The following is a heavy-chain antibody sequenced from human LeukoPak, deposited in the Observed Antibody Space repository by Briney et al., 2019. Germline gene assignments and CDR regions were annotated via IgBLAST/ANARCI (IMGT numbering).Heavy chain of an antibody. CDR1: GFTFSSYG. CDR3: AKDRGVVTTIDY. Sequence: GGSLRLSCAASGFTFSSYGMHWVRQAPGKGLEWVAFIRYDGSNKYYADSVKGRFTISRDNSKNTLYLQMNSLRAEDTAVYYCAKDRGVVTTIDYWGQGTLVTVSS. D-gene: IGHD4-17*01. J-gene: IGHJ4*02. V-gene: IGHV3-30*02. CDR2: IRYDGSNK.